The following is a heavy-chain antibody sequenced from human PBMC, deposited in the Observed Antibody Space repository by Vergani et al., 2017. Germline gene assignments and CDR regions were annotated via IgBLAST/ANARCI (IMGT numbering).Heavy chain of an antibody. CDR2: IIPIFGTA. CDR1: GGTFSSYA. D-gene: IGHD2-2*01. Sequence: QVQLVQSGAEVKKPGSSVKVSCKASGGTFSSYAISWVRQAPGQGLEWMGGIIPIFGTANYAQKFQGRVTITADKSTSTAYMELSSLRSEDTAVYYCARDAIVVVPAAIPHGGAFDIWGRGTMVTVSS. V-gene: IGHV1-69*06. CDR3: ARDAIVVVPAAIPHGGAFDI. J-gene: IGHJ3*02.